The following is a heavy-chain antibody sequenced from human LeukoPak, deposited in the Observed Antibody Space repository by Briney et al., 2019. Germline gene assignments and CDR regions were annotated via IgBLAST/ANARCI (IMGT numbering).Heavy chain of an antibody. CDR1: GFTFSSYA. J-gene: IGHJ4*02. Sequence: GRSLRLSCAASGFTFSSYAMHWVRQAPGKGLEWVAVISYDGSNKYYADSVKGRFTISRDNSKNTLYLQMNSLRAEDTAVYYCAGETIAAAALDYWGQGTLVTVSS. V-gene: IGHV3-30-3*01. D-gene: IGHD6-13*01. CDR3: AGETIAAAALDY. CDR2: ISYDGSNK.